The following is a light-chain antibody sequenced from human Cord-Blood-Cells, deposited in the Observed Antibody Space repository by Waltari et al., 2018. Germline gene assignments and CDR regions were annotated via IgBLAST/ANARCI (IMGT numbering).Light chain of an antibody. V-gene: IGKV1-39*01. Sequence: DIQMIQSPSSLSASVGDRVTITCRASQSISSYLNWYQQKPGKAPKLLIYAASSLQSGVPSRFSGSGSGTYFTLTISSLQPEDFATYYCQQSYSTPYTFGQGTKLEIK. CDR1: QSISSY. J-gene: IGKJ2*01. CDR2: AAS. CDR3: QQSYSTPYT.